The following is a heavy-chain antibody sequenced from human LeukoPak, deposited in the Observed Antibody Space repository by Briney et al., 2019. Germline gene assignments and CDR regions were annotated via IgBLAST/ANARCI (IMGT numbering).Heavy chain of an antibody. V-gene: IGHV3-11*01. CDR1: GFTFSDYY. D-gene: IGHD6-19*01. Sequence: PGGSLRLSCAASGFTFSDYYMSWIRQAPGKGLEWVSYISSSGSTIYYADSVKGRFTISRDNAKNSLYLQMYSLRAEDTAVYYCARDTGRQQWREAYYFDYWSQGTLVTVSS. CDR2: ISSSGSTI. CDR3: ARDTGRQQWREAYYFDY. J-gene: IGHJ4*02.